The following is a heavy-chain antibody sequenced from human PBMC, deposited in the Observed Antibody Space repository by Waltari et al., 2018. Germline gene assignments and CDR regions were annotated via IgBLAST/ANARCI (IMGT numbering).Heavy chain of an antibody. CDR2: IIPIFGTA. CDR3: ARDAVEMATPRYYYGMDV. V-gene: IGHV1-69*12. CDR1: GGTFSSYA. J-gene: IGHJ6*02. Sequence: QVQLVQSGAEVKKPGSSVKVSCKASGGTFSSYAISWVRQAPGQGLEWMGGIIPIFGTATYAQKFQGRVTITADESTSTAYMELSSLRSEDTAVYYCARDAVEMATPRYYYGMDVWGQGTTVTVSS. D-gene: IGHD5-12*01.